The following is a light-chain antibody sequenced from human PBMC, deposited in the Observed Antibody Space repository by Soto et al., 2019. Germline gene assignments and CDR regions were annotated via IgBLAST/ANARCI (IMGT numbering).Light chain of an antibody. CDR3: MQGTHWPPVT. CDR2: TVF. CDR1: QSLLYTDGNAY. V-gene: IGKV2-30*01. Sequence: DVVMTQSPLSLSVTLGQPASISCRSSQSLLYTDGNAYLSWFQQRPGQSPRRLIYTVFNRDSGVPDRFSGSGSGTDFTLKISRVEAEDGGVYYCMQGTHWPPVTFGQGTKLEIK. J-gene: IGKJ2*01.